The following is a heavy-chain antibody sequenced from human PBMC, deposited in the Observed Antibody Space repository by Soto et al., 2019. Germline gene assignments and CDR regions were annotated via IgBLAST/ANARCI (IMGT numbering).Heavy chain of an antibody. V-gene: IGHV1-58*01. Sequence: QMQLVQSGPEVKKPGTSVKVSCKASGFTFTISAVQWVRQARGQRREWLGWIVVGSVNTNYAQKFQERVTITRDMYTNTVYMELISLRSADTAVYYCAALTTVRTQTTVVTNPAFEIWGQGTMVTVSS. CDR2: IVVGSVNT. D-gene: IGHD4-17*01. CDR1: GFTFTISA. CDR3: AALTTVRTQTTVVTNPAFEI. J-gene: IGHJ3*02.